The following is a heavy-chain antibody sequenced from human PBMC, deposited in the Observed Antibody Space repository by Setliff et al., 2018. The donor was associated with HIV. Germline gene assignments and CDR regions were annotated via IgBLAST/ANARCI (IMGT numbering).Heavy chain of an antibody. CDR2: TYYSGNT. V-gene: IGHV4-39*07. J-gene: IGHJ4*02. CDR3: ARDPHYYDSSGHYSWFYFDF. Sequence: PSETLSLTCTVSGDSLSRSSNHWGWIRQPPGKGLEWIGNTYYSGNTYYNPSLKSRVTISVETSKNQFSLKMTSVTAADTAVYYCARDPHYYDSSGHYSWFYFDFWGQGTLVTVSS. D-gene: IGHD3-22*01. CDR1: GDSLSRSSNH.